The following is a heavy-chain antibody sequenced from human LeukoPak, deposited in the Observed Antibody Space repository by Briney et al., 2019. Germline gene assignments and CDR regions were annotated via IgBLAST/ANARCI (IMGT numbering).Heavy chain of an antibody. CDR1: GYTLRNYD. CDR2: ISVYSGNT. CDR3: ARVDSGRYYGHDY. V-gene: IGHV1-18*01. D-gene: IGHD1-26*01. J-gene: IGHJ4*02. Sequence: ASVKVSCKASGYTLRNYDISWVRQAPGQGLEWMGWISVYSGNTNYAQKFQGRVTMTTDTSTSTAYMELRSLRSDDTAMYYCARVDSGRYYGHDYWGQGTLVTVTS.